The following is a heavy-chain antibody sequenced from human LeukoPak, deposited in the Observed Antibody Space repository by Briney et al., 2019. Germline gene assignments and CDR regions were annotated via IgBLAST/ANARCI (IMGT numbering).Heavy chain of an antibody. D-gene: IGHD3-3*01. Sequence: GGSLRLSCAASGFTFSSYAMSWVRQAPGKGLGWVSAISGSGGRTYYADSVKGRFTISRDNSKNTLYLQMNSLRAEDTAVYYCAKVGLRFLEWWNQFDPWGQGTLVTVSS. CDR1: GFTFSSYA. CDR2: ISGSGGRT. CDR3: AKVGLRFLEWWNQFDP. J-gene: IGHJ5*02. V-gene: IGHV3-23*01.